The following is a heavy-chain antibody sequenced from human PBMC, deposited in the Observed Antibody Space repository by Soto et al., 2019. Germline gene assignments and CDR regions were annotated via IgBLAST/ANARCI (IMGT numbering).Heavy chain of an antibody. CDR2: IIPIFGTA. J-gene: IGHJ6*02. CDR1: GGTFSSYA. V-gene: IGHV1-69*12. CDR3: ASGNWNYHLAPPNYYGMDV. D-gene: IGHD1-7*01. Sequence: QVQLVQSGAEVKKPGSSVKVSCKASGGTFSSYAISWVRQAPGQGLEWMGGIIPIFGTANYAQKFQGRVTITADEATSTAYMELSSLRSEDTAVYYCASGNWNYHLAPPNYYGMDVWGQGTTVTVSS.